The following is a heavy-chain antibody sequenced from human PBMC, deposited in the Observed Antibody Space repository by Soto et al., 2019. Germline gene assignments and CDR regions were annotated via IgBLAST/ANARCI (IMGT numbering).Heavy chain of an antibody. D-gene: IGHD2-15*01. CDR1: GGTFSSYA. V-gene: IGHV1-69*01. CDR3: ARSQGGSSSLDIYYYYYYGMDV. Sequence: QVQLVQSGAEVKKPGSSVKVSCKAPGGTFSSYAISWVRQAPGQGLEWMGGIIPIFGTAKYAQKLQGRVTITVDESTSTGYMELSSPRSEDTAVYYCARSQGGSSSLDIYYYYYYGMDVWGQGTTVTVSS. J-gene: IGHJ6*02. CDR2: IIPIFGTA.